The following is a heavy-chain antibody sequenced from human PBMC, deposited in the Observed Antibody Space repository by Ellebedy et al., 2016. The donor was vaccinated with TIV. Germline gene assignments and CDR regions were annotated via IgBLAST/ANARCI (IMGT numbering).Heavy chain of an antibody. J-gene: IGHJ4*02. CDR2: MHPNRGNT. D-gene: IGHD3-10*01. CDR1: GYIFTNFE. Sequence: AASVKVSCKASGYIFTNFEIHWVRQAAGQGLEWMGWMHPNRGNTAYAQKFRGRLTMTMNTSISTVFMELSSLRSEDTAVYFCARGVSTSSGIWGQGTLVTVSS. CDR3: ARGVSTSSGI. V-gene: IGHV1-8*01.